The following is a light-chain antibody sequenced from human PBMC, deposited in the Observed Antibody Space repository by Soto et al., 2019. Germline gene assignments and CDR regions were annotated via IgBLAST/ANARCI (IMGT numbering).Light chain of an antibody. CDR1: SSDVGGYDF. CDR3: RSYTSSETYV. Sequence: QSVLTQPASVSGSPGQSITISCTGTSSDVGGYDFVSWYQHHPGKAPKVMIYDVSNRPSGVSNRFSGSKSGNTASLTISGPQAEDEADYYCRSYTSSETYVFGTGTKLTVL. V-gene: IGLV2-14*03. CDR2: DVS. J-gene: IGLJ1*01.